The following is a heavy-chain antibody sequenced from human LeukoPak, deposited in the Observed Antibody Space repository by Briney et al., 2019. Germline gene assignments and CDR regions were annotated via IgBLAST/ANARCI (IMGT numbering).Heavy chain of an antibody. CDR3: EREVSTIDY. D-gene: IGHD5/OR15-5a*01. Sequence: GGSLRLSCAASGFTFSSYWMHWVRQDPGKGLVWVSRINSDGSTTTYADSVKGRFTISRDNAKNTLYLQMNSLRAEDTAVYYCEREVSTIDYWGQGTLVTVSS. CDR1: GFTFSSYW. CDR2: INSDGSTT. J-gene: IGHJ4*02. V-gene: IGHV3-74*01.